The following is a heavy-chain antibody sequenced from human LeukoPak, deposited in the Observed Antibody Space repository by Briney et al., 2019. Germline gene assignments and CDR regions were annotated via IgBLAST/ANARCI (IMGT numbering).Heavy chain of an antibody. Sequence: GSLRLSCAASGDSISSYYWSWIRQPPGKGLEWIGYIYYSGSTNYNPSLKSRVTISVDTSKNQFSLKLSSVTAADTAVYYCARVPTFYYYGMDVWGQGTTVTVSS. CDR3: ARVPTFYYYGMDV. V-gene: IGHV4-59*08. CDR2: IYYSGST. J-gene: IGHJ6*02. CDR1: GDSISSYY. D-gene: IGHD2/OR15-2a*01.